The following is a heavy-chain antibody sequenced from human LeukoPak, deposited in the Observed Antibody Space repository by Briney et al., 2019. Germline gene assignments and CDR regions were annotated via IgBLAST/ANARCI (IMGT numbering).Heavy chain of an antibody. Sequence: SVKVSCTASGGTFSSYAISWVRQAPGQGLEWMGGIIPIFGTANYAQKFQGRVTITADESTSTAYMELSSLRSEDTAVYYCARAPSGYSSSWYLLYFDYWGQGTLVTVSS. J-gene: IGHJ4*02. CDR3: ARAPSGYSSSWYLLYFDY. V-gene: IGHV1-69*13. D-gene: IGHD6-13*01. CDR2: IIPIFGTA. CDR1: GGTFSSYA.